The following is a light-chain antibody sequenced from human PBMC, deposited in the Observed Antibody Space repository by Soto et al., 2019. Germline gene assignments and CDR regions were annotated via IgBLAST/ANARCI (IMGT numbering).Light chain of an antibody. CDR3: LSYADTAYV. V-gene: IGLV2-8*01. CDR1: SSDVGGYNY. Sequence: LTQPPSASGSPGQSVTISCAGTSSDVGGYNYVSWYQQYPGKVPKLMIYEVSERPSGVPDRFSGSKSGNTAFLTVSGLQAEDEADYYCLSYADTAYVFGTGTKVT. CDR2: EVS. J-gene: IGLJ1*01.